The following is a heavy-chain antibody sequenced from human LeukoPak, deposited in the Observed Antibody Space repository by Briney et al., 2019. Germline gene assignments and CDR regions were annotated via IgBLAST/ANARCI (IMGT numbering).Heavy chain of an antibody. CDR3: ARFAAGGSYYYYMDV. D-gene: IGHD6-25*01. CDR1: GFTFGNYW. V-gene: IGHV3-48*01. Sequence: QSGGSLRLSCVTSGFTFGNYWMNWVRQPPGKGLEWVSNIGTSSTTIYYADSVKGRFTISRDNAKNSLYLQMNSLRADDTAVYYCARFAAGGSYYYYMDVWGKGTTVTVSS. CDR2: IGTSSTTI. J-gene: IGHJ6*03.